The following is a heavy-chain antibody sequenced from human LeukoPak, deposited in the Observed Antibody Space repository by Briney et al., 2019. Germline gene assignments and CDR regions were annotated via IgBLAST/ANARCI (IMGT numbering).Heavy chain of an antibody. CDR2: IYPDDSDT. J-gene: IGHJ3*02. Sequence: GESLKISCKGSGYSFTDYWIGWVRQTPGKGLEWMGIIYPDDSDTRYSPSFQGQVTISADNSISTAYLQWSSLKASDTAMYYCARRRVAAATLYDAFAIWGQGTMVTVSS. D-gene: IGHD2-2*01. CDR1: GYSFTDYW. V-gene: IGHV5-51*01. CDR3: ARRRVAAATLYDAFAI.